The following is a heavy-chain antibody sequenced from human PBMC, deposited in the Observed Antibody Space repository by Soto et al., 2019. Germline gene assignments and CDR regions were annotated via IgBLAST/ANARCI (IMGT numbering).Heavy chain of an antibody. CDR3: AKDAAGRVAARFEH. CDR2: ITNSGDET. Sequence: HPGGSLRLSCAASGFSFSSYAMSWVRQAPGKGLEWVSAITNSGDETYYSDSVKGRFTISRDNSKNTLFLEMNSLRAEDTAKYYCAKDAAGRVAARFEHWGQGSLVTVSS. CDR1: GFSFSSYA. D-gene: IGHD6-13*01. J-gene: IGHJ4*02. V-gene: IGHV3-23*01.